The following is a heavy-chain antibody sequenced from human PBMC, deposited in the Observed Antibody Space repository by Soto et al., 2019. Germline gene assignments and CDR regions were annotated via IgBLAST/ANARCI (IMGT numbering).Heavy chain of an antibody. J-gene: IGHJ4*02. D-gene: IGHD3-22*01. CDR2: ISYTGSTI. Sequence: SLRLSCVGSEFTFSNYEMNWVRQAPWKGLEWVSYISYTGSTIYYADSVRGRFTISRDNSKNSLYLQMNSLRAEDTAVYYCARGLRNYYDRSGLHYWGQGTLVTVSS. CDR3: ARGLRNYYDRSGLHY. V-gene: IGHV3-48*03. CDR1: EFTFSNYE.